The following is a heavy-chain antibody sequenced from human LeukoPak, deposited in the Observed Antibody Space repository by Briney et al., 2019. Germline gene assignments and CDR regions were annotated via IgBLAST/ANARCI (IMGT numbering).Heavy chain of an antibody. CDR2: INPNSGGT. Sequence: VASVKVSCKASGYTFTGYYMHWVRQAPGQGLEWMGWINPNSGGTNYAQKFQGRVTMTRDTSISTAYMELSRLRSDDTAVYYCARKGYSSSWPDAFDIWGQGTMVTVSS. V-gene: IGHV1-2*02. CDR3: ARKGYSSSWPDAFDI. J-gene: IGHJ3*02. CDR1: GYTFTGYY. D-gene: IGHD6-13*01.